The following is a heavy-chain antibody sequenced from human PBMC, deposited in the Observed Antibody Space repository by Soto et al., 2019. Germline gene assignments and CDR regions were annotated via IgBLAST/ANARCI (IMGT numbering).Heavy chain of an antibody. V-gene: IGHV1-69*13. Sequence: GASVKVSCKASGGTFSSYAISWVRQAPGQGLEWMGGIIPIFGTANYAQKIQGRVTITADESTSTAYMELSSLRTEDTEVNYNNRDPVPEDDQYYYYYYGMDVWGQGTTVTVSS. J-gene: IGHJ6*02. CDR1: GGTFSSYA. CDR2: IIPIFGTA. CDR3: NRDPVPEDDQYYYYYYGMDV. D-gene: IGHD3-3*01.